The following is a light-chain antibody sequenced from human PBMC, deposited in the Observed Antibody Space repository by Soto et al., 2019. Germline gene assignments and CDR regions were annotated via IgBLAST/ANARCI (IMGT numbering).Light chain of an antibody. CDR2: DAS. Sequence: EIELTQSPATLSLNPGERATLPCRASQSVSSYLAWYQQKPGQAPRLLIYDASNRATGIPARFSGSGSGTDFTLTISSLEPEDFAVYYCQQRSNGPSFGPGT. V-gene: IGKV3-11*01. CDR3: QQRSNGPS. J-gene: IGKJ3*01. CDR1: QSVSSY.